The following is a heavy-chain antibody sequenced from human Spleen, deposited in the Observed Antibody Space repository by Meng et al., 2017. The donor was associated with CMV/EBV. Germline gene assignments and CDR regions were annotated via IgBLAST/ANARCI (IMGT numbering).Heavy chain of an antibody. J-gene: IGHJ4*02. CDR2: IGTGGDT. CDR1: GFAFSSYA. V-gene: IGHV3-47*02. Sequence: GESLKISCVASGFAFSSYALHWVRRAPGKGLEWVSAIGTGGDTYYADSVKGRFTISRDNAKNSLYLQMNSLRAEDTAVYNCARDPDYTSSSFGDYWGQGTLVTVSS. CDR3: ARDPDYTSSSFGDY. D-gene: IGHD6-6*01.